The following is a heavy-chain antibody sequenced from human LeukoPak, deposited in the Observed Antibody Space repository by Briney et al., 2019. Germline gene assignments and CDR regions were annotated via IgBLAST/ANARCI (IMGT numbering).Heavy chain of an antibody. CDR2: ISYDGSNK. CDR3: ARDWEQLVGNY. Sequence: GRSLRLSCEASGFIFSGFGMHWFRQAPGKGLEWVAVISYDGSNKHYADSVKGRFTISRDNAKNSLYLQMNSLRAEDTAVYYCARDWEQLVGNYWGQGTLVTVSS. CDR1: GFIFSGFG. V-gene: IGHV3-30*03. J-gene: IGHJ4*02. D-gene: IGHD6-6*01.